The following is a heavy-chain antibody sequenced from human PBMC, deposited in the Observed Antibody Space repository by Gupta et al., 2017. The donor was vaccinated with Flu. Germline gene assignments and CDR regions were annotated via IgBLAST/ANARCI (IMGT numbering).Heavy chain of an antibody. CDR3: ARVRYGGSSFDF. V-gene: IGHV3-48*02. J-gene: IGHJ4*02. CDR1: GFTFSSHS. CDR2: ISSGSSTI. Sequence: VQLVESGGGLVQPGGSLRLPCAASGFTFSSHSMYWVRQAPGKGLEWVSHISSGSSTIYYADSVRGRFTISRDNAKNSLYLQMNSLRDADTAVYYCARVRYGGSSFDFWGQGTLVTVSS. D-gene: IGHD1-26*01.